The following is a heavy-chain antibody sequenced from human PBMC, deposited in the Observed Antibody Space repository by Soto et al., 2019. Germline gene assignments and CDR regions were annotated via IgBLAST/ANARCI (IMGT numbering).Heavy chain of an antibody. CDR1: GYTFTSYG. CDR3: ARDVYSSSWADAFDI. V-gene: IGHV1-18*04. D-gene: IGHD6-13*01. J-gene: IGHJ3*02. CDR2: ISAYNGNT. Sequence: ASVKVSCKASGYTFTSYGISWVRQAPGQGLEWMGWISAYNGNTNYAQKLQGRVTMTTDTSTSTAYMELRSLRSDDTAVYYCARDVYSSSWADAFDIWGQGTMVIVSS.